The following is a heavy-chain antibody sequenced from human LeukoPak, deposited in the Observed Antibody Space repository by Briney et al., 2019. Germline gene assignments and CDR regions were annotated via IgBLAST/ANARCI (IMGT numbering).Heavy chain of an antibody. CDR3: ARTPMIVVVSFDY. Sequence: GGSLRLSCAASGFTFSSYWMSWVRQAPGKGLEWEANIKQDGGEKYYVDSVKGRFTISRDNAKNSLYLQMNSLRAEDTAVYYCARTPMIVVVSFDYWGQGTLVTVSS. CDR1: GFTFSSYW. D-gene: IGHD3-22*01. V-gene: IGHV3-7*01. J-gene: IGHJ4*02. CDR2: IKQDGGEK.